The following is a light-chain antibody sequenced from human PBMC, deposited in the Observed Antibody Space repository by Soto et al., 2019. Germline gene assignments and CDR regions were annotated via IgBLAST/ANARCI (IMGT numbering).Light chain of an antibody. V-gene: IGLV2-14*01. CDR3: SSYTSSSTPHV. Sequence: QSALPQPASVSGSPGQSITISCTGTSSDVGGYNYVSWYQQHPGKAPKLMIYDVSNRPSGVSNRFSGSKSGNTASLTISGLQAEDGADYYCSSYTSSSTPHVFGTGTKVTVL. CDR1: SSDVGGYNY. CDR2: DVS. J-gene: IGLJ1*01.